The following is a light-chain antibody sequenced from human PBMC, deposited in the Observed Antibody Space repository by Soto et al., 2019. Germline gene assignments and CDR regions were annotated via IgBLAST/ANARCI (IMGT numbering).Light chain of an antibody. V-gene: IGLV1-44*01. CDR3: AAWDDSLTGWV. J-gene: IGLJ3*02. CDR1: SSNIGSNT. CDR2: SNN. Sequence: QSVLTQPPPASGTPGQRVTISCSGSSSNIGSNTVNWYQQLPGTAPKLLIYSNNQRPSGVPDRFSGSKSGTSASLAISGLQSEDDADYYCAAWDDSLTGWVFGGGTKLTVL.